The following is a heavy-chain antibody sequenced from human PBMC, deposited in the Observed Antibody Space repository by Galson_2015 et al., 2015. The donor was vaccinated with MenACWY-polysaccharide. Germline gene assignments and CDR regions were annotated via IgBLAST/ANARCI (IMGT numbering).Heavy chain of an antibody. CDR3: AKVGPRSSWTMGLDY. D-gene: IGHD6-13*01. V-gene: IGHV3-23*01. Sequence: SLRLSCAASGFSFSAYGMSWVRQAPGRGLEWVSGSGSGGGLYYADSVKGRFTVSRDNSKNTLYLQMNNPRAEDTAVYYCAKVGPRSSWTMGLDYWGQGTLITVSS. CDR2: SGSGGGL. J-gene: IGHJ4*02. CDR1: GFSFSAYG.